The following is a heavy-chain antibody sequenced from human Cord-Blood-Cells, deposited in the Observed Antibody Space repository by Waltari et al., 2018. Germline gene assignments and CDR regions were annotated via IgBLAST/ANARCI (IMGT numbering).Heavy chain of an antibody. CDR1: GGSFRGYY. D-gene: IGHD7-27*01. J-gene: IGHJ2*01. Sequence: QVQLQQWGAGLLKPSETLSLTCAVYGGSFRGYYWSWIRQPPGKGLEWIGEINHSGSTNYNPSLKSRVTISVDTSKNQFSLKLSSVTAADTAVYYCARGWGGHWYFDLWGRGTLVTVSS. CDR3: ARGWGGHWYFDL. V-gene: IGHV4-34*01. CDR2: INHSGST.